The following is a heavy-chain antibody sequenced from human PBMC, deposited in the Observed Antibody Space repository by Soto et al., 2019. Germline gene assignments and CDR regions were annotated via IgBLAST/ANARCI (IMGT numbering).Heavy chain of an antibody. Sequence: QAQLVQSGAEVKKPGASVKVSCKASGFSFSDYFMHWVRQAPGQGLEWMGIINPSGDSRNYAQKFQGRVTITRDTSTSTVYMDLSSLRYEDTAIYYCARSSAGVFGIIIEGSNWLAPWGQGSLVTVSS. CDR3: ARSSAGVFGIIIEGSNWLAP. CDR1: GFSFSDYF. V-gene: IGHV1-46*01. J-gene: IGHJ5*02. CDR2: INPSGDSR. D-gene: IGHD3-16*02.